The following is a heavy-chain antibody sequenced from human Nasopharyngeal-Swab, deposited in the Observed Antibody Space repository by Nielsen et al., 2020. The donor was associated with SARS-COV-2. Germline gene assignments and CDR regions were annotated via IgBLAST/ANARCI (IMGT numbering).Heavy chain of an antibody. D-gene: IGHD3-10*01. CDR1: GGTVSNYA. CDR2: MNPNSGNT. CDR3: ARSTMVRGYYYYYGMDV. V-gene: IGHV1-8*02. J-gene: IGHJ6*02. Sequence: ASVKVSCKASGGTVSNYAISWVRQATGQGLEWMGWMNPNSGNTGYAQKFQGRVTMTRNTSISTAYMELSSLRSEDTAVYYCARSTMVRGYYYYYGMDVWGQGTTVTVSS.